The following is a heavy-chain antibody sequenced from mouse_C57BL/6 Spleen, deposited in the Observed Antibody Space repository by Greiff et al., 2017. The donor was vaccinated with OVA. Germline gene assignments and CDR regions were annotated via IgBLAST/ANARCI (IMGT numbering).Heavy chain of an antibody. V-gene: IGHV1-81*01. CDR3: ARSIDYERYYAMDY. CDR2: IYPRSGNT. J-gene: IGHJ4*01. Sequence: QVQLQQSGAELARPGASVKLSCKASGYTFTSYGISWVKQRTGQGLEWIGEIYPRSGNTYYNEKFKGKATLTADKSSSTAYMELRSLTSEDSAVYFCARSIDYERYYAMDYWGQGTSVTVSS. CDR1: GYTFTSYG. D-gene: IGHD2-4*01.